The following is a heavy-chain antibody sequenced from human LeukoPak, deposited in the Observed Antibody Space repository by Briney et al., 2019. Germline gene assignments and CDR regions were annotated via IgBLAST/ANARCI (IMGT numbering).Heavy chain of an antibody. J-gene: IGHJ3*02. CDR1: GGSISSSSYY. CDR2: IYYSGST. CDR3: ARGPSSSSWNFDAFDI. D-gene: IGHD6-13*01. Sequence: SETLSLTCTVSGGSISSSSYYWGWIRQPPGKGLEWIEYIYYSGSTNYNPSLKSRVTISVDTSKNQFSLKLNSATAADTAVYYCARGPSSSSWNFDAFDIWSQGTMVTVSS. V-gene: IGHV4-61*05.